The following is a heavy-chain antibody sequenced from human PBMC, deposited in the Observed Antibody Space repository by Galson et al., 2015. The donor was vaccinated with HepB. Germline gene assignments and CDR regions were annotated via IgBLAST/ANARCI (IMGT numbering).Heavy chain of an antibody. CDR2: IYSGGST. CDR3: ARVRRGIAAAAPGYYYYMDV. CDR1: GFTVSSNY. Sequence: SLRLSCAASGFTVSSNYMSWVRQAPGKGLEWVSVIYSGGSTYYADSVKGRFTISRDNSKNTLYLQMNSLRAEDTAVYYCARVRRGIAAAAPGYYYYMDVWGKGTTVTVSS. D-gene: IGHD6-13*01. J-gene: IGHJ6*03. V-gene: IGHV3-66*01.